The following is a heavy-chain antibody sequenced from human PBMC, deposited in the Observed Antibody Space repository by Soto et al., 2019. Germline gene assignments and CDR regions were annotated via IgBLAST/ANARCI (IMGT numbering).Heavy chain of an antibody. CDR2: IIPIFGTA. V-gene: IGHV1-69*06. J-gene: IGHJ6*02. CDR3: ASGSRIAAALAPYFYYGIDV. CDR1: GGTFSSYA. Sequence: SSVKVACNASGGTFSSYAISWVRQAPRQGLEWMGGIIPIFGTANYAQKFQGRVTITADKSTSTAYMELSSLRSEDTAVYYCASGSRIAAALAPYFYYGIDVWGQGTRVRVSS. D-gene: IGHD6-13*01.